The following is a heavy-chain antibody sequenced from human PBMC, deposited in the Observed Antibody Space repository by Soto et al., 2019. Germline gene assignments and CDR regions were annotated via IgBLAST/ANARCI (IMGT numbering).Heavy chain of an antibody. V-gene: IGHV4-4*07. Sequence: PSETLSLTCTVSGGAISGCYWTWIRQPAGKGLEWIGRIYSSGGTKYNPSLKSRVDMSLDMSKNQFSLRLNSVTAADTAVYYCARGQRFSDSFDPWGQGTLVTVS. D-gene: IGHD3-3*01. CDR3: ARGQRFSDSFDP. J-gene: IGHJ5*02. CDR1: GGAISGCY. CDR2: IYSSGGT.